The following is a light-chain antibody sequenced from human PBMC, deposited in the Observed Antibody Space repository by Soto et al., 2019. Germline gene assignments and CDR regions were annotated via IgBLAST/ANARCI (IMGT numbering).Light chain of an antibody. CDR3: CLYAGSSSYV. V-gene: IGLV2-23*01. J-gene: IGLJ1*01. Sequence: QSELTQPASVSGSPGPSITISCTGTSSDVGSYNLVSWYQQHPGKAPKLMIYEGSKRPSGVSNRFSGSKSGNTASLTISVLQAEDEADYYCCLYAGSSSYVFGTGTKVTVL. CDR2: EGS. CDR1: SSDVGSYNL.